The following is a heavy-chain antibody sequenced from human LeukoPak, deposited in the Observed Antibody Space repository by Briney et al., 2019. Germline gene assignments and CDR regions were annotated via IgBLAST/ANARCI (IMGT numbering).Heavy chain of an antibody. J-gene: IGHJ4*02. CDR3: ARVRAYSSSWYSHFDY. CDR2: IYYSGST. CDR1: GGSISSYY. V-gene: IGHV4-59*01. D-gene: IGHD6-13*01. Sequence: SGTLSLTCTVSGGSISSYYWSWIRQPPGKGLEWIGYIYYSGSTNYNPSLKSRVTISVDTSKNQFSLKLSSVTAADTAVYYCARVRAYSSSWYSHFDYWGQGTLVTVSS.